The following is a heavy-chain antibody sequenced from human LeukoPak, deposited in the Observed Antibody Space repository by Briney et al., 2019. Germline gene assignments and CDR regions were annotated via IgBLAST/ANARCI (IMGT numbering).Heavy chain of an antibody. V-gene: IGHV4-34*01. CDR1: GGSFSGYY. J-gene: IGHJ4*02. CDR3: ARVGRELLWFGELYHYFDY. D-gene: IGHD3-10*01. CDR2: INHSGST. Sequence: SETLSLTCAVYGGSFSGYYWSWIRQPPGKGLEWIGEINHSGSTNYNPSLKSRVTISVDTSKNQFYLKLSSVTAADTAVYYCARVGRELLWFGELYHYFDYWGQGTLVTVSS.